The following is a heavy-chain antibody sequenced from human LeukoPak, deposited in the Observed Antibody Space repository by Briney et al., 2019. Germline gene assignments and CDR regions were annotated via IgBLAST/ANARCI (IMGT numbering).Heavy chain of an antibody. V-gene: IGHV4-59*01. J-gene: IGHJ6*03. CDR1: GGSISSYY. CDR3: ARAQGEYSSSWYTRQYHYYYYYYYMDV. CDR2: IYYSGST. Sequence: SETLSLTCTVSGGSISSYYWSWIRQPPGKGLEWIGYIYYSGSTNYNPSLKSRVTISVDTSKNQFSLKLSSVTAADTAVYYCARAQGEYSSSWYTRQYHYYYYYYYMDVWGKGTTVTISS. D-gene: IGHD6-13*01.